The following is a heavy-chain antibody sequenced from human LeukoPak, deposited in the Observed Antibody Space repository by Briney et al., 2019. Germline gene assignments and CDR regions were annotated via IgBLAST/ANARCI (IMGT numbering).Heavy chain of an antibody. Sequence: PGGSLRLSCAASGFPFSNAWMRWVRQAPGKGLEWVGRIKSKTDGGTSDYAAPVKGRFAISRDDSKNTLSLQMNSLKTEDTAVYYCTTGYYYAGSGYYYFDYWGQGTLVTVSS. CDR3: TTGYYYAGSGYYYFDY. V-gene: IGHV3-15*01. D-gene: IGHD3-22*01. J-gene: IGHJ4*02. CDR2: IKSKTDGGTS. CDR1: GFPFSNAW.